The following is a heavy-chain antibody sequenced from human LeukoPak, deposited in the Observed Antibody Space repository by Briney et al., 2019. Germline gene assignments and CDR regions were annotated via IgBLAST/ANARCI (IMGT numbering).Heavy chain of an antibody. Sequence: GGSLRLSCAASGFTFSSYGMHWVRQAPGKGLEWVAVISYDGSNKYYADSVKGRFTISRDNSKNTLYLQMNSLRAEDTAVYYCAVIAAAGNYYYYGMDVWGQGTTVTVSS. J-gene: IGHJ6*02. D-gene: IGHD6-13*01. CDR3: AVIAAAGNYYYYGMDV. CDR2: ISYDGSNK. CDR1: GFTFSSYG. V-gene: IGHV3-30*03.